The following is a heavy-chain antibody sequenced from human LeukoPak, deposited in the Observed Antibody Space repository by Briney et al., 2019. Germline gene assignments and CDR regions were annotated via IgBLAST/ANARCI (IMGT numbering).Heavy chain of an antibody. J-gene: IGHJ5*02. D-gene: IGHD5-12*01. Sequence: SETLSLTCTVSGGSISSGSYYWSWIRQPAGKGLEWIGRIYTSGSTNYNPSLKSRVTISVDTSKNQFSLKLSSVTAADTAVYYCAKEPGYPGWFDPWGQGTLVTVSS. V-gene: IGHV4-61*02. CDR2: IYTSGST. CDR3: AKEPGYPGWFDP. CDR1: GGSISSGSYY.